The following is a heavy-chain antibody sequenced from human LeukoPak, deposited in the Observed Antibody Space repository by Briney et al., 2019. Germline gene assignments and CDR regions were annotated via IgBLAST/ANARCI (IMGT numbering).Heavy chain of an antibody. CDR2: ISGSGGST. Sequence: GGSLRLSCAASGFTFSSYAMSWVRQAPGKGLEWVSTISGSGGSTYYADSVKGRFTISRDNSKNTLYLQMNSLRAEDTAVYFCVKWSYSGSYYVEGYFDYWGQGTLVTVSS. V-gene: IGHV3-23*01. CDR3: VKWSYSGSYYVEGYFDY. CDR1: GFTFSSYA. J-gene: IGHJ4*02. D-gene: IGHD1-26*01.